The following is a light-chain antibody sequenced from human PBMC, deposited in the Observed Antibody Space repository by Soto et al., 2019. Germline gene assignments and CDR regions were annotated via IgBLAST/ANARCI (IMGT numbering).Light chain of an antibody. CDR2: DAS. Sequence: EIVLTQSPATLSLSPGDKATLSCRASPSVSNYLAWYQQKPGQAPRLLMYDASIRATGIPARFSGTGSERDFPLTITSLEPEDFAVYYCQQRSDWPWTFGQGTKVEIK. J-gene: IGKJ1*01. CDR1: PSVSNY. V-gene: IGKV3-11*02. CDR3: QQRSDWPWT.